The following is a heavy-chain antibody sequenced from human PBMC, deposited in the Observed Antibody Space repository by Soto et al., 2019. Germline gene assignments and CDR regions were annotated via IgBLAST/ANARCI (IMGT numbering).Heavy chain of an antibody. CDR1: GFNFSRYG. CDR3: ARDTKLLLDYFFDC. V-gene: IGHV3-33*01. CDR2: ISYDGSYK. J-gene: IGHJ4*02. Sequence: QVQLVESGGGVVQPGRSLRLSCAASGFNFSRYGMHWVRQAPGKGLEWVAVISYDGSYKYYADSVKGRFTISRDNSKNTLYVQMNSLRVEDTAVYYCARDTKLLLDYFFDCWGQGTLVTVSS. D-gene: IGHD3-22*01.